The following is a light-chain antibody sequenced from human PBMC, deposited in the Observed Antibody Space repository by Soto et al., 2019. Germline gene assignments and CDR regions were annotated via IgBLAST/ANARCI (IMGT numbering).Light chain of an antibody. J-gene: IGLJ2*01. CDR1: NSNIDNNY. Sequence: QSVLTQPPSVSAAPGQRVTISCSGSNSNIDNNYVSWFQQLPGTAPKLLIYDNNKGPSGIPDRFSGSKSGTSATLGITGLQTGDEAHYYCGTWDSSLSAVLFGGGTKLTVL. CDR3: GTWDSSLSAVL. V-gene: IGLV1-51*01. CDR2: DNN.